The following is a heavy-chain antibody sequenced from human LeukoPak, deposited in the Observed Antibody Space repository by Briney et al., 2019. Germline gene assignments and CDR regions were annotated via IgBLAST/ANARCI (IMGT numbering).Heavy chain of an antibody. D-gene: IGHD5/OR15-5a*01. Sequence: PSETLSLTCTVSGGSISSYYWSWTRQPPGKGLEWIGYIYYSGSTNYNPSLKSRVTISVDTSKNQFSLKLSSVTAADTAVYYCARESTPYYFDYWGQGTLVTVSS. CDR1: GGSISSYY. J-gene: IGHJ4*02. V-gene: IGHV4-59*01. CDR3: ARESTPYYFDY. CDR2: IYYSGST.